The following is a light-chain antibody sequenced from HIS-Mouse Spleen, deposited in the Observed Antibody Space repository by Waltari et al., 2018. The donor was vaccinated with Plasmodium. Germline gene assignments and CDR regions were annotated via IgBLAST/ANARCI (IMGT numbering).Light chain of an antibody. Sequence: IVMTQSPAPLSVSPGERATIACRASQSVSSNLAWYQQKPGQAPRLLIYGASTRATGIPARFSGSGSGTEFTLTISSLQSEDFAVYYCQQYNNWSFTFGPGTKVDIK. CDR1: QSVSSN. V-gene: IGKV3-15*01. CDR2: GAS. CDR3: QQYNNWSFT. J-gene: IGKJ3*01.